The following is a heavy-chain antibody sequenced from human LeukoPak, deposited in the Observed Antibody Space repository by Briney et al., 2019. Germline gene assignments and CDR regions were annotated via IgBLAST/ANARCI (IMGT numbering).Heavy chain of an antibody. CDR1: GGTFSSYA. J-gene: IGHJ5*02. Sequence: SVKVSCKASGGTFSSYAISWVRQAPGQGLEWMGRIIPIFGIANYAQKYQGRVTITADKSTSTAYMELSSLRSEDTAVYYCARSEPRSYYYDSSGYYDWFDPWGQGTLVTVSS. V-gene: IGHV1-69*04. CDR3: ARSEPRSYYYDSSGYYDWFDP. CDR2: IIPIFGIA. D-gene: IGHD3-22*01.